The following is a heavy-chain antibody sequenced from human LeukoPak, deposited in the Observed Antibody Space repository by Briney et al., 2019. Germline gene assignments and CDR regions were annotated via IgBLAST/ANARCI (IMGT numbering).Heavy chain of an antibody. J-gene: IGHJ4*02. CDR2: IAYDSSNT. D-gene: IGHD5-24*01. CDR1: AFTFSDHS. Sequence: GGSLRLSCVASAFTFSDHSMHWVRQAPGKGLEWVSSIAYDSSNTFYADSVKGRFSISRDNSKSTLYLQLSSLRIEDTAVYYCARVGSDNYHPLDYWGQGTLVTVSS. CDR3: ARVGSDNYHPLDY. V-gene: IGHV3-30-3*01.